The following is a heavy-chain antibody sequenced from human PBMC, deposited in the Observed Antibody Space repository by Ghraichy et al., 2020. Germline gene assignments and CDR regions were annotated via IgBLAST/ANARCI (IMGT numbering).Heavy chain of an antibody. Sequence: SETLSLTCTVSGGSISGSSYYWGWIRQSPGKGLEWIGSINYSGSTYYNASLKRRVTISVDTSKNQFSLKLSSVTAADTAVYYCARLSGLAGYGDYWGQGTLVTVSS. D-gene: IGHD3-9*01. CDR1: GGSISGSSYY. CDR3: ARLSGLAGYGDY. V-gene: IGHV4-39*01. J-gene: IGHJ4*02. CDR2: INYSGST.